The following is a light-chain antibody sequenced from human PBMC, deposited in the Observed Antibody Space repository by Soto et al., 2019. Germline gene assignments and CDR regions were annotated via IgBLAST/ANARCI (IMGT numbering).Light chain of an antibody. V-gene: IGKV1-5*01. Sequence: DIQMTQSPATLSASVGDRVTITCRASQRVDRWLAWYQQKPGQAPKLLISDASTLESGVPSRFSGSGSVTEFTLTITSLQPDDFATSYCQQYKDYTYTFGQGTKVDIK. J-gene: IGKJ1*01. CDR2: DAS. CDR3: QQYKDYTYT. CDR1: QRVDRW.